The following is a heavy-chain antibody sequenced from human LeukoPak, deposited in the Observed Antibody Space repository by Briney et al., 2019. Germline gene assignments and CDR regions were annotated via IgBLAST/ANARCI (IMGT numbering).Heavy chain of an antibody. CDR1: GGTFSSYA. J-gene: IGHJ6*02. CDR2: IIPIFGTA. Sequence: SVKVSCKASGGTFSSYAISWVRQAPGQGLEWMGGIIPIFGTANYAQKFQGRVTITADESTSTAYMELSSLRSEDRAVYYCAREHIVVVTAIRGDYYYGMDVWGQGTTVTVSS. D-gene: IGHD2-21*02. V-gene: IGHV1-69*01. CDR3: AREHIVVVTAIRGDYYYGMDV.